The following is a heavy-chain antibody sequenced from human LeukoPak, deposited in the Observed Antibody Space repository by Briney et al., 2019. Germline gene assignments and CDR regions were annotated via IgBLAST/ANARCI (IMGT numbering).Heavy chain of an antibody. J-gene: IGHJ4*02. CDR3: VSTYYDYLGDFDY. CDR1: GGTFSSYA. Sequence: ASVKVSCKASGGTFSSYAISWVRQAPGQGLEWMGGIIPIFGTANYAQKFQGRVTITADESTSTAYMELSSLRSEDTAVYYCVSTYYDYLGDFDYWGQGTLVTVSS. D-gene: IGHD3-3*01. CDR2: IIPIFGTA. V-gene: IGHV1-69*13.